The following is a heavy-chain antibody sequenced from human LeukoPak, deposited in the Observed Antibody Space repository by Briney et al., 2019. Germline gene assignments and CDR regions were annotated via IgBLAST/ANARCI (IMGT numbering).Heavy chain of an antibody. D-gene: IGHD4-17*01. Sequence: GVLRLSCAASGFTFSSYAMSWVRQAPGKGLEWVSAISGSGGSTYYADSVKGRFTISRDNSKNTLYLQMNSLRAEDTAVYYCAKSLGDYPSGKDYWGQGTLVTVSS. CDR2: ISGSGGST. CDR3: AKSLGDYPSGKDY. CDR1: GFTFSSYA. J-gene: IGHJ4*02. V-gene: IGHV3-23*01.